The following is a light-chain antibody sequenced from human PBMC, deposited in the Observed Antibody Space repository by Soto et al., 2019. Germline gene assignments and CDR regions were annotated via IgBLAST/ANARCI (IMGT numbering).Light chain of an antibody. V-gene: IGKV1-5*01. CDR2: DAS. CDR3: QQYNSYSPLT. Sequence: DIQMTQSPSTLSASVGDRVTITCRASQSISSWLAWYQQKPGKAPKLLIYDASSLESGVPSRFCGSGSGNEFTLTISSLQPDDFATYYCQQYNSYSPLTFGGGTKVEIK. J-gene: IGKJ4*01. CDR1: QSISSW.